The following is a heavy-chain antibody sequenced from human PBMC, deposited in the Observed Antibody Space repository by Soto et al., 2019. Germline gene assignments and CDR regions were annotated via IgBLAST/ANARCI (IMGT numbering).Heavy chain of an antibody. D-gene: IGHD2-15*01. Sequence: PGGSLRLSCAASGFTFSSYAMHWVRQAPGKGLEYVSAISSNGGSTYYADSVKGRFTISRDNSKNTLYLQKGSLRAEDMAVYYCARESTPGAMVTYFDYWGQGTLVTVSS. J-gene: IGHJ4*02. CDR2: ISSNGGST. CDR3: ARESTPGAMVTYFDY. V-gene: IGHV3-64*02. CDR1: GFTFSSYA.